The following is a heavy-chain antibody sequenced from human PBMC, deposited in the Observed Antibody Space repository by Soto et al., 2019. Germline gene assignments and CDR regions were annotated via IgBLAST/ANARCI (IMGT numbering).Heavy chain of an antibody. Sequence: LRLSCAASGFTFSDYYMSWIRQAPGKGLEWVSYISSSGSIIYYADSVKGRFTISRDNARNSLYLQLNSLRAEDTAVYYCARDQGYYDSSGYFDYWGQGTLVTVSS. CDR2: ISSSGSII. CDR1: GFTFSDYY. J-gene: IGHJ4*02. V-gene: IGHV3-11*01. D-gene: IGHD3-22*01. CDR3: ARDQGYYDSSGYFDY.